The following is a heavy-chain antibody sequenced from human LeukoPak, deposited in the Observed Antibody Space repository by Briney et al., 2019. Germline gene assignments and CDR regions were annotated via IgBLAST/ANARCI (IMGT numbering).Heavy chain of an antibody. J-gene: IGHJ4*02. CDR3: ARDVFDY. CDR2: IKQDGSER. V-gene: IGHV3-7*01. CDR1: GFTFSNYW. Sequence: PGGSVRLSCAASGFTFSNYWVTWVRQAPGKGLEWVANIKQDGSERYYADSVKGRFTISRDNAKNSAYLQMNSLRAEDTAVYYCARDVFDYWGQGTLVTVSS.